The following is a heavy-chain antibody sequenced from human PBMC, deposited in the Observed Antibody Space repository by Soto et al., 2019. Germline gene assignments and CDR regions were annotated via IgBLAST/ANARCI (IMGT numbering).Heavy chain of an antibody. Sequence: QVQLVQSGAEVKKPGASVKVSYKASGYTFTGYYMHWVRQAPGQGLEWMGWINPNSGGTNYAQKFQGWVAMTRDTSISTAYMELSRLRSDDTAVYYCAREDSGERIFDYWGQGTLVTVSS. CDR1: GYTFTGYY. CDR2: INPNSGGT. CDR3: AREDSGERIFDY. D-gene: IGHD7-27*01. V-gene: IGHV1-2*04. J-gene: IGHJ4*02.